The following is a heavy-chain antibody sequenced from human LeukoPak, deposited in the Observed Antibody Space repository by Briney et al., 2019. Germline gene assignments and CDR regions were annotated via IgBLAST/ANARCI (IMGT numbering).Heavy chain of an antibody. V-gene: IGHV3-23*01. Sequence: GGSLRLSCAASGFTFSTYGMTWVRQAPGKGLEWVSGISGSGGTTYYADSVKGRFTISRDNSKNTLYLQINTLRPEDTAMYYCAKAIVAGAPGRFDYWGQGTLVTVSS. CDR3: AKAIVAGAPGRFDY. D-gene: IGHD2-2*01. J-gene: IGHJ4*02. CDR2: ISGSGGTT. CDR1: GFTFSTYG.